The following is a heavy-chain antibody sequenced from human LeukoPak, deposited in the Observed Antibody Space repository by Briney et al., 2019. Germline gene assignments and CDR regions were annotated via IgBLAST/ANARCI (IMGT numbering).Heavy chain of an antibody. J-gene: IGHJ3*02. CDR3: ARHPLGLDDAFDI. Sequence: SETLSLTCTVSSGSISSYYWSWIRQPPGKGLEWIGYIYYSGSTNYNPSLKSRVTISVDTSKNQFSLKLSSVTAADTAVYYCARHPLGLDDAFDIWGQGTMVTVSS. D-gene: IGHD3/OR15-3a*01. V-gene: IGHV4-59*08. CDR1: SGSISSYY. CDR2: IYYSGST.